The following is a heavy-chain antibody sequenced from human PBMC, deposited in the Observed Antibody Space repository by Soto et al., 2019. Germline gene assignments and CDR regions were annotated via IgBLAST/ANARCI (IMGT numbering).Heavy chain of an antibody. CDR3: ARGSPNWFDP. V-gene: IGHV4-30-2*01. Sequence: SETLSLTCAVSGGSISSGGYSWSWIRQPPGKGLEWIGYIYHSGSTYYNPSLKSRVTISVDGSKNQFSLKLSSVTAADTAVYYCARGSPNWFDPWGQGTLVTVSS. J-gene: IGHJ5*02. CDR2: IYHSGST. D-gene: IGHD1-26*01. CDR1: GGSISSGGYS.